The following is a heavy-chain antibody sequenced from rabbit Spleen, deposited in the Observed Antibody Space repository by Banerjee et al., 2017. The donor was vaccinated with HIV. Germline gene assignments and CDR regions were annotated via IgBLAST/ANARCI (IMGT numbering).Heavy chain of an antibody. CDR1: GIDFSTKYW. D-gene: IGHD2-1*01. Sequence: QEQLVESGGGLVQPEGSLTLTCKASGIDFSTKYWICWVRQAPGKGLELIACIYTNSGGTWYASWVNGRFTISRSTSLSTVDLKMNSLTAADTATYFCARAVNGGDDYFVLWGQGTLVTVS. V-gene: IGHV1S43*01. CDR3: ARAVNGGDDYFVL. CDR2: IYTNSGGT. J-gene: IGHJ4*01.